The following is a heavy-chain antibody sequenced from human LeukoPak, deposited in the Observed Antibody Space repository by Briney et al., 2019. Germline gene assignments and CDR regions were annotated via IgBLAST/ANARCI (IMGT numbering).Heavy chain of an antibody. Sequence: PSETLSLTCTVSGGSVSSYYWSWVRQPPGEGLEWIVYVHNSGSTNYNPSLKSRVTISVDRSKNQFSLKMNSVTAADTAVYYCVRDWEGFNFDIWGQGTMVTVSS. J-gene: IGHJ3*02. CDR1: GGSVSSYY. D-gene: IGHD1-26*01. CDR3: VRDWEGFNFDI. CDR2: VHNSGST. V-gene: IGHV4-59*02.